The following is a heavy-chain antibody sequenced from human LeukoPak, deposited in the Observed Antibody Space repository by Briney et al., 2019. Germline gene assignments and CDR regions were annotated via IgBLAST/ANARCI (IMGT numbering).Heavy chain of an antibody. CDR2: ISVYSGNT. CDR1: GYTSTSYA. D-gene: IGHD3-22*01. CDR3: ARDYYDTSGYFYGSNY. Sequence: ASVKVSCKASGYTSTSYAITWVRQAPGQGLEWMGWISVYSGNTHYPQKLQGRVTMTTDTSTTTAYMELRSLRSDDTAVYYCARDYYDTSGYFYGSNYWGQGTLVTVSS. V-gene: IGHV1-18*01. J-gene: IGHJ4*02.